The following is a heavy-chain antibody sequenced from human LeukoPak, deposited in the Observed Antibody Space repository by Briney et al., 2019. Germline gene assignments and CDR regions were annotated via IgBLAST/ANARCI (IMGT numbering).Heavy chain of an antibody. CDR3: ARAPVTTDAFDI. J-gene: IGHJ3*02. D-gene: IGHD4-17*01. V-gene: IGHV4-59*01. CDR1: GGSISSYY. Sequence: PSETLSLTCTVSGGSISSYYWSWIRQPPGKGLEWIGYIYYSGRTNYNPSLKSRVTISVDTSKNQFSLKLSSVTAADTAVYYWARAPVTTDAFDIWGQGTMVTVSS. CDR2: IYYSGRT.